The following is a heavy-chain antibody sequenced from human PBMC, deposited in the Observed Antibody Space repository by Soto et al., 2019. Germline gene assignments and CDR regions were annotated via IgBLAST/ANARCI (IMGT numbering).Heavy chain of an antibody. J-gene: IGHJ6*02. CDR3: ATRTINVDTAMPEDYYYYGMDV. CDR1: GFTVSSNY. D-gene: IGHD5-18*01. CDR2: IYSGGST. V-gene: IGHV3-53*01. Sequence: GGSLRLSCAASGFTVSSNYMSWVRQAPGKGLEWVSVIYSGGSTYYADSVKGRFTISRDNSKNTLYLQMNSLRAEDTAVYYCATRTINVDTAMPEDYYYYGMDVWGQGTTVTVSS.